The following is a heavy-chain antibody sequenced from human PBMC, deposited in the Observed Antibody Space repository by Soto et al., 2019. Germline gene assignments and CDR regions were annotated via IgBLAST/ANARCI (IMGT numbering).Heavy chain of an antibody. Sequence: QVQLVQSGAEVKKPGSSVKVSCKASGGTFSSYAISWVRQAPGQGLEWMGGIIPIFGTANYAQKFQGRVTITADESTSTAYMELSRLRSEDTAVYYCARAQGDYYDSSGYYPTYYYYGMDVWGQGTTVTVSS. J-gene: IGHJ6*02. CDR3: ARAQGDYYDSSGYYPTYYYYGMDV. D-gene: IGHD3-22*01. CDR2: IIPIFGTA. V-gene: IGHV1-69*01. CDR1: GGTFSSYA.